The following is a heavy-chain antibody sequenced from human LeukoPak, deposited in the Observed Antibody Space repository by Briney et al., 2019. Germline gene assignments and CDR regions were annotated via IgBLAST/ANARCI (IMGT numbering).Heavy chain of an antibody. J-gene: IGHJ3*02. CDR1: GFTFSSYA. CDR3: AKGLRITMVRGVILSAFDI. D-gene: IGHD3-10*01. Sequence: QTGGSLRLSCAASGFTFSSYAMSWVRQAPGKGLEWVSAISGSGGSTYYADSVKGRFTISRDNSKNTLYLQMNSLRAEDTAVYYCAKGLRITMVRGVILSAFDIWGQGTMVTVSS. V-gene: IGHV3-23*01. CDR2: ISGSGGST.